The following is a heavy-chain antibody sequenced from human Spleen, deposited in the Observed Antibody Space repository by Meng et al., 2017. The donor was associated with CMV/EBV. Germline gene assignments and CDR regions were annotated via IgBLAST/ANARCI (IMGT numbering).Heavy chain of an antibody. Sequence: QVQLVQAGAGVKEPGASVKVSCKASGYTFTSYGISWVRQAPGQGLEWMGWISAYNGNTNYAQKLQGRVTMTTDTSTSTAYMELRSLRSDDTAVYYCARDSGSYPQQNYFDYWGQGTLVTVSS. CDR2: ISAYNGNT. D-gene: IGHD1-26*01. J-gene: IGHJ4*02. CDR1: GYTFTSYG. V-gene: IGHV1-18*01. CDR3: ARDSGSYPQQNYFDY.